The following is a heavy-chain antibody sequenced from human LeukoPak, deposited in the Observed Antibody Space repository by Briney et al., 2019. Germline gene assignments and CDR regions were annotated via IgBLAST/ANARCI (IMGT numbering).Heavy chain of an antibody. V-gene: IGHV5-51*01. CDR3: ARRDYGGNSYAFDI. CDR2: IYPGDSDT. D-gene: IGHD4-23*01. CDR1: GYRFTSYW. Sequence: GASLKISCKGSGYRFTSYWIGWVRQMPGTGLEWMGIIYPGDSDTRYSPSFQGQVTISADKSISNAYLQWSSLKASDTAMYYCARRDYGGNSYAFDIWGQGTMVTVSS. J-gene: IGHJ3*02.